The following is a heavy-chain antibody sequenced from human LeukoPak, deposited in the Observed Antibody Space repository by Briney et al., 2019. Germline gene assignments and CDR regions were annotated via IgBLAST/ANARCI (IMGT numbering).Heavy chain of an antibody. CDR3: ARGIAELDY. V-gene: IGHV3-21*01. CDR2: IGSSSSYI. D-gene: IGHD6-13*01. CDR1: GFTFSSYS. J-gene: IGHJ4*02. Sequence: GGSLRLSCAASGFTFSSYSMNWVRQAPGKGLEWVSSIGSSSSYIYYAGSEKGRFTISRDNAKNSLSLQMNSLRAEDTAVYYCARGIAELDYWGQGTLVTVSS.